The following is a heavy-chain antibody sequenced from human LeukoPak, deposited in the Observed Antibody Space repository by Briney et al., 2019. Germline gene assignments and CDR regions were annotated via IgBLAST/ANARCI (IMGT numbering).Heavy chain of an antibody. CDR2: IWYDGSNK. CDR1: GFTFSSYG. J-gene: IGHJ4*02. V-gene: IGHV3-33*01. Sequence: GGSLRLSCAASGFTFSSYGMHWVRQAPGKGLEWVAVIWYDGSNKYYADSVKGRFTISRDNSKNTLYLQMNSLRAEDTAVYYCARALQWELPRPVDYWGQGTLVTVSS. D-gene: IGHD1-26*01. CDR3: ARALQWELPRPVDY.